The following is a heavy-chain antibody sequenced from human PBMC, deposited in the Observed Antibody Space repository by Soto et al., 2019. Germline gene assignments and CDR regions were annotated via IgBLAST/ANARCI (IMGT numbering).Heavy chain of an antibody. D-gene: IGHD2-15*01. CDR3: AGISRGGNAGYFNL. Sequence: EVQLVETGGGLIQPGGSLRLSCAVSGFSVGSNYMSWVRQAPGKGLEWVSVIYSGGTTHDADSVKGRFTTSRDNSKNMVYLQMNSLRVEDTAVYYCAGISRGGNAGYFNLWGRGTLVTVSS. J-gene: IGHJ2*01. V-gene: IGHV3-53*02. CDR1: GFSVGSNY. CDR2: IYSGGTT.